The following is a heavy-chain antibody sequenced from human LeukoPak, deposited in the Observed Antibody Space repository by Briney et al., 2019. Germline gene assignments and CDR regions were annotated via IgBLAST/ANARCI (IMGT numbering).Heavy chain of an antibody. CDR2: IYDSGST. CDR3: ARDSVLLWFGDLPYYFDI. CDR1: GGSISSYY. J-gene: IGHJ4*02. Sequence: SETLSLTCSVSGGSISSYYWNWIRQPPGKGLEWIGYIYDSGSTNYNPSLKSRVTISVDTSKNQFSLKLSSVTAADTAVYYCARDSVLLWFGDLPYYFDIWGQGTLVTVSS. D-gene: IGHD3-10*01. V-gene: IGHV4-59*01.